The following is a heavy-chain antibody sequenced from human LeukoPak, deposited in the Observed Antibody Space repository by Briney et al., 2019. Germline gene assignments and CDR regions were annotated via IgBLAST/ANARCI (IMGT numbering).Heavy chain of an antibody. D-gene: IGHD4-17*01. CDR2: ISSTSSYI. Sequence: GGSLRLSCAASGFTFSNYFMNWVRQAPGKGLEWVSAISSTSSYIYYADSVKGRFTISRDNAKNSLYLQMNSLRDEDTAVYYCARSPTTLTTNYFDYWGQGTLVTVSS. CDR1: GFTFSNYF. J-gene: IGHJ4*02. V-gene: IGHV3-21*01. CDR3: ARSPTTLTTNYFDY.